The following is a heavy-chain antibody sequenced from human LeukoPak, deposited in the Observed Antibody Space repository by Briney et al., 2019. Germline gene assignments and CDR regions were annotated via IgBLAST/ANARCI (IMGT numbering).Heavy chain of an antibody. Sequence: GGSLTLSCEASGFTFSGNWMSWVRQAQGKGLEWVASINPDGSQKMYVDSVKGRFTISRDNTKSSLYLQMNRLGAEDTAMDYSAKLLGTVTTYDSWGQGTRVTVSS. V-gene: IGHV3-7*01. D-gene: IGHD2/OR15-2a*01. CDR1: GFTFSGNW. CDR3: AKLLGTVTTYDS. CDR2: INPDGSQK. J-gene: IGHJ4*02.